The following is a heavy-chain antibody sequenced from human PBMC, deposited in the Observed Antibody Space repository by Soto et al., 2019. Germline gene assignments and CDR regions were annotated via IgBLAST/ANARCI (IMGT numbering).Heavy chain of an antibody. Sequence: QVQLVESGGGVVQPGRSLRLSCAASGFTFSSYGMHWVRQAPGKGLEWVAVISYDGSNKYYADSVKGRFTISRDNSKNAVYLQMNSLRAEDTAVYYCAKVGDSSGYDGDRWTDDAFDIWGQGKMVTVSS. J-gene: IGHJ3*02. CDR3: AKVGDSSGYDGDRWTDDAFDI. V-gene: IGHV3-30*18. CDR1: GFTFSSYG. D-gene: IGHD3-22*01. CDR2: ISYDGSNK.